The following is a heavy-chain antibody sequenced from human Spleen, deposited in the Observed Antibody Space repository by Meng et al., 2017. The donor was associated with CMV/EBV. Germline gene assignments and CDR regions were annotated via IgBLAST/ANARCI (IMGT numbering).Heavy chain of an antibody. CDR2: IKQDGSEK. J-gene: IGHJ5*02. CDR3: ARDPCSSTSCYGDNGFDP. D-gene: IGHD2-2*01. CDR1: FTFRSYW. V-gene: IGHV3-7*01. Sequence: FTFRSYWMSWVRQAPGKGLEWVANIKQDGSEKYYVDSVKGRFTISRDNAKNSLYLQMNSLRAEDTAVYYCARDPCSSTSCYGDNGFDPWGQGTLVTVSS.